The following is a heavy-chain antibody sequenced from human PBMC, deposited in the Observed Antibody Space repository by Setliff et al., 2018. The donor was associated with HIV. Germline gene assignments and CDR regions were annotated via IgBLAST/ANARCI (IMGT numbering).Heavy chain of an antibody. CDR1: GFTFSGSP. D-gene: IGHD3-22*01. Sequence: SCAASGFTFSGSPIHWVRQASGKGLEWLGRIKDRADNYATAYAASVKGRFTIFRDDSANTAYLQINSLEIEDTAVYYCTRPQYIYENGGSDYWGQGTLVTVSS. J-gene: IGHJ4*02. V-gene: IGHV3-73*01. CDR2: IKDRADNYAT. CDR3: TRPQYIYENGGSDY.